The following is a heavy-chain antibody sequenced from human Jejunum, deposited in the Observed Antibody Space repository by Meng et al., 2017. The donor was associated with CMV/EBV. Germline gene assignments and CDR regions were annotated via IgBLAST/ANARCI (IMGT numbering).Heavy chain of an antibody. CDR1: GGSISGSS. D-gene: IGHD1-14*01. J-gene: IGHJ5*02. V-gene: IGHV4-59*01. CDR3: ARDVLLGTHNWFDP. Sequence: SGGSISGSSWSWLRQSPGKGLEWIGYIYYTGSTDYNPSLKSRVTISVDTSKNQFSLKLSSVTAADTAVYYCARDVLLGTHNWFDPWGRGTLVTVSS. CDR2: IYYTGST.